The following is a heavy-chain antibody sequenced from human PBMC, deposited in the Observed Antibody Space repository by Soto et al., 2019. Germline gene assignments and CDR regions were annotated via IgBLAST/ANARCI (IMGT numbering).Heavy chain of an antibody. V-gene: IGHV3-30-3*01. J-gene: IGHJ5*02. CDR3: AGGGYCTSTSCYLNWFDP. Sequence: QVQLVESGGGVVQPGRSLRLSCAASGFTFSSYAMHWVRQAPGKGLEWVALISYDGSNKYYADSVKGRFTISRDNPKNKLYLQMNSLRAEDTAVSYCAGGGYCTSTSCYLNWFDPWGQGTLVSVSS. CDR2: ISYDGSNK. D-gene: IGHD2-2*01. CDR1: GFTFSSYA.